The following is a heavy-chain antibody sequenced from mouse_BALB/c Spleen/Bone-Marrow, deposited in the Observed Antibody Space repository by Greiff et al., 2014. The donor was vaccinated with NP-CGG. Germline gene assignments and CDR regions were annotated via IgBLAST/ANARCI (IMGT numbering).Heavy chain of an antibody. CDR2: FYTGSSSI. CDR1: GYTFTGYI. D-gene: IGHD2-10*02. V-gene: IGHV1-62-2*01. CDR3: SGHKAYGNYLYFDD. J-gene: IGHJ1*01. Sequence: VQLQQSGAGLVKPGASVKLSCKASGYTFTGYIIHWVKQRSGQGLEWIGWFYTGSSSIKYNEKFKDKATLTADKSSSTVYMEMSGWVSKAAAVYFCSGHKAYGNYLYFDDWGPGTTVTVSS.